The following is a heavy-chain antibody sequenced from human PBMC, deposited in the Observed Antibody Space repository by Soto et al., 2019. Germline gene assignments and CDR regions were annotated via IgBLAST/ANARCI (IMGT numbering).Heavy chain of an antibody. CDR2: MNPNSDNT. CDR3: AREAAAGLVY. CDR1: GYSFTSYD. Sequence: QVQLVQSGAEVKKPGASVKVSCKASGYSFTSYDINWVRQATGQGLEWMGWMNPNSDNTAYAQKSQGRVTTTRTTSISTVYMELSSLRSEDTAVYYCAREAAAGLVYWGQGTLVTFSS. D-gene: IGHD6-13*01. J-gene: IGHJ4*02. V-gene: IGHV1-8*01.